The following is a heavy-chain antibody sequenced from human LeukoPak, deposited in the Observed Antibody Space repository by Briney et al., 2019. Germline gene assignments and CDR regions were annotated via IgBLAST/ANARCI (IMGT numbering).Heavy chain of an antibody. CDR1: GYTFTSYG. J-gene: IGHJ4*02. V-gene: IGHV1-69*13. Sequence: SVKVSCKASGYTFTSYGISWVRQAPGQGLEWMGGIIPIFGTANYAQKFQGRVTITADESTSTAYMELSSLRSEDTAVYYCARDQGRTYYGSGSSPFDYWGQGTLVTVSS. CDR2: IIPIFGTA. D-gene: IGHD3-10*01. CDR3: ARDQGRTYYGSGSSPFDY.